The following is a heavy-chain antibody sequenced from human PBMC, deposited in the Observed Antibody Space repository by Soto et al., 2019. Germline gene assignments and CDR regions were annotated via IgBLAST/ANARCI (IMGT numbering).Heavy chain of an antibody. CDR2: IYPGDSDT. V-gene: IGHV5-51*01. J-gene: IGHJ6*04. Sequence: PGESLKISCKGSGYSFTSYWIGWVRQMPGKGLEWMGIIYPGDSDTRYSPSFQGQVTISADKSISTAYLQWSSLKASDTAMYYCVRRLVEVAGRSYLYYGIDVWGKGTTVTVSS. CDR1: GYSFTSYW. CDR3: VRRLVEVAGRSYLYYGIDV. D-gene: IGHD6-19*01.